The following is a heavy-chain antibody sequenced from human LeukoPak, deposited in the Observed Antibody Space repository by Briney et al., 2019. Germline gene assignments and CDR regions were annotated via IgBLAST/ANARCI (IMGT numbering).Heavy chain of an antibody. CDR2: INPNSGGT. J-gene: IGHJ5*02. CDR3: ARSATSIAAAGNWFDP. CDR1: GGTFSSYA. Sequence: ASVKVSCKASGGTFSSYAISWVRQAPGQGLEWMGWINPNSGGTNYAQKFQGWVTMTRDTSISTAYMELSRLRSDDTAVYYCARSATSIAAAGNWFDPWGQGTLVTVSS. D-gene: IGHD6-13*01. V-gene: IGHV1-2*04.